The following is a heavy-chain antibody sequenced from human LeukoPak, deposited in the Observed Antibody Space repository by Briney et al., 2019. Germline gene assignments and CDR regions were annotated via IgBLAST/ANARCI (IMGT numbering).Heavy chain of an antibody. CDR2: IYYSGST. D-gene: IGHD3-10*01. Sequence: GSLRLSCAASGFTFSSYAMSWVRQPPGKGLEWIGSIYYSGSTYYNPSLKSRVTISVDTSKNQFSLKLSSVTAADTAVYYCARLWSTGYWGQGTLVTVSS. CDR1: GFTFSSYA. J-gene: IGHJ4*02. CDR3: ARLWSTGY. V-gene: IGHV4-39*01.